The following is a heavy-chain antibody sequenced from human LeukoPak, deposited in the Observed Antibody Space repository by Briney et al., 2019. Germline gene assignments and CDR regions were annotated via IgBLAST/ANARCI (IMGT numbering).Heavy chain of an antibody. CDR1: GYTFTDYW. J-gene: IGHJ5*02. CDR2: IYPGDSDT. Sequence: GESLQISCKGSGYTFTDYWLGWVRQMPGKGLEWMGHIYPGDSDTRYSPSFEGQVTISADKSINTAYLRWSSLKASDTAMYYCARLGVKVSDPKFRFFVNAWGQGTLATVSS. V-gene: IGHV5-51*01. D-gene: IGHD3-3*01. CDR3: ARLGVKVSDPKFRFFVNA.